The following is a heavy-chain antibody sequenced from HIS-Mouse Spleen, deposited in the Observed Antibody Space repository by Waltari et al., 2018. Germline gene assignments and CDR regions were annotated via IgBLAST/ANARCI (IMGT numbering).Heavy chain of an antibody. J-gene: IGHJ4*02. D-gene: IGHD3-10*01. Sequence: EVQLVETGGVLLQPGGSRVLPRAASFFTVGSTDMSWVRQYPGKGLEWVSVIVSGGSTYYADSVKGRFTISRDNSKNTLYLQMNSLRAEDTAVYYCARHYYYGSGSYYFDYWGQGTLVTVSS. CDR2: IVSGGST. CDR1: FFTVGSTD. CDR3: ARHYYYGSGSYYFDY. V-gene: IGHV3-53*02.